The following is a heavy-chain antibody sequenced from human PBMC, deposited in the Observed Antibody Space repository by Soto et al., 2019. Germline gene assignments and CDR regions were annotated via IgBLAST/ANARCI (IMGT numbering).Heavy chain of an antibody. D-gene: IGHD6-13*01. V-gene: IGHV3-23*01. CDR3: AKFFVETGGSSGWSCNFQY. CDR1: GFTFSSYA. CDR2: ISGSGGTT. J-gene: IGHJ4*02. Sequence: EVQLLESGGGLIQPGRSLRLSCAASGFTFSSYAMSWVRQAPGKGLEWVSAISGSGGTTYYAGSVKGRFTISRDNSNNPQYLQMNSLRAEDAAVYYCAKFFVETGGSSGWSCNFQYWGQGTLVTVSS.